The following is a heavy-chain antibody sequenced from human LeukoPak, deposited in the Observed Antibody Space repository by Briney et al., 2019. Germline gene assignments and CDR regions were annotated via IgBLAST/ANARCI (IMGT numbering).Heavy chain of an antibody. J-gene: IGHJ4*02. CDR1: GYTFTSYG. Sequence: GASVKVSCKASGYTFTSYGISWVRQAPGQGPEWMGWISAYNGNTNYAQKLQGRVTMTTDTSTSTAYMELRSLRSDDTAVYYCARDRPRWGSGSYNGEIWGQGTLVTVSS. CDR3: ARDRPRWGSGSYNGEI. D-gene: IGHD3-10*01. V-gene: IGHV1-18*04. CDR2: ISAYNGNT.